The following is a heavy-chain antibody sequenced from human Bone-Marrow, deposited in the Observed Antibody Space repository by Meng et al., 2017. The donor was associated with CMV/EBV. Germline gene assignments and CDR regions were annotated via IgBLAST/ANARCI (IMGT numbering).Heavy chain of an antibody. CDR3: ARDALSSGGDY. V-gene: IGHV3-21*01. CDR1: GFTFSSYN. J-gene: IGHJ4*02. D-gene: IGHD6-19*01. Sequence: GESLKISCVASGFTFSSYNMNWVRQAPGKGLEWVSSISSSGGTIQYSDSVKGRFTISRDNAKNSVYLLMSSLRAEDTAFYYCARDALSSGGDYWGQGALVTVSS. CDR2: ISSSGGTI.